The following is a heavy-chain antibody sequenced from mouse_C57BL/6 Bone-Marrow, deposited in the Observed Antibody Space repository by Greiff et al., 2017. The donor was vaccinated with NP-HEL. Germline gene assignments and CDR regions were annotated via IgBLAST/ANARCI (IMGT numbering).Heavy chain of an antibody. CDR2: INPGSGGT. CDR3: ARGGLRLLFDY. J-gene: IGHJ2*01. V-gene: IGHV1-54*01. Sequence: QVQLKQSGAELVRPGTSVKVSCKASGYAFTNYLIEWVKQRPGQGLEWIGVINPGSGGTNYNEKFKGKATLTADKSSSTAYMQLSSLTSEDSAVYFCARGGLRLLFDYWGQGTTLTVSS. CDR1: GYAFTNYL. D-gene: IGHD2-2*01.